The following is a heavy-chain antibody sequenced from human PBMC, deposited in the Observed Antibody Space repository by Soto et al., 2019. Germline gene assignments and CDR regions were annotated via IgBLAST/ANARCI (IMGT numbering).Heavy chain of an antibody. CDR3: AKDGGYSSGWTVDY. J-gene: IGHJ4*02. CDR1: GFTFSSYG. D-gene: IGHD6-19*01. CDR2: ISYDGSNK. V-gene: IGHV3-30*18. Sequence: QVQLVESGGGVVQPGRSLRLSCAASGFTFSSYGMHWVRQAPGKGLEWVAVISYDGSNKYYADSVKGRFTISRDNSKNTLYLQMNSLRAEDTAVYYCAKDGGYSSGWTVDYWGQGTLVTVSS.